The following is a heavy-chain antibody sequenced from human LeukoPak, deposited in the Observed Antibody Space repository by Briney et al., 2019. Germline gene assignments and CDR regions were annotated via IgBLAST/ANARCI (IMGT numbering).Heavy chain of an antibody. D-gene: IGHD2-15*01. CDR2: IYHSGST. V-gene: IGHV4-38-2*01. Sequence: PSETLSLTCAVSGYSLSSGYYWGWIRQPPGKGLEWIGNIYHSGSTYYNPSLKSRVTLSVDTPKNQFSLTLSSVTAADTAVYYCARRPKEYCSGGSCYPFDYWGQGTLVTVSS. J-gene: IGHJ4*02. CDR1: GYSLSSGYY. CDR3: ARRPKEYCSGGSCYPFDY.